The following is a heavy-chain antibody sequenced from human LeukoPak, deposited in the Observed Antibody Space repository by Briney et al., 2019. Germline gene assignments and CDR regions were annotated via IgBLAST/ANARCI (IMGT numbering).Heavy chain of an antibody. J-gene: IGHJ4*02. Sequence: SETLSLTCTVSGGSISSYYWSWIRQPPEKGLEWIGYIHYSGSTSYNPSLKSRVTMSVDTSKNQFSLKVSSVTAADTAVYYCARGGSSWYADYWGQGTLVTVSS. CDR1: GGSISSYY. CDR3: ARGGSSWYADY. CDR2: IHYSGST. D-gene: IGHD6-13*01. V-gene: IGHV4-59*01.